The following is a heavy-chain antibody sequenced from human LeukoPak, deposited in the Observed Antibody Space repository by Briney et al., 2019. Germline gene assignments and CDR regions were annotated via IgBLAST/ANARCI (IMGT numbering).Heavy chain of an antibody. V-gene: IGHV1-46*01. D-gene: IGHD6-13*01. Sequence: GASVKVSCKASGYTFTSYYMHWVRQAPGQGLEWMGIINPSGGSTGYAQKFQGRVTMTRDTSTSTVYMELSSLRSEDTAVYYCARVIGKRYSSSWYYFDYWGQGTLVTVSS. J-gene: IGHJ4*02. CDR3: ARVIGKRYSSSWYYFDY. CDR2: INPSGGST. CDR1: GYTFTSYY.